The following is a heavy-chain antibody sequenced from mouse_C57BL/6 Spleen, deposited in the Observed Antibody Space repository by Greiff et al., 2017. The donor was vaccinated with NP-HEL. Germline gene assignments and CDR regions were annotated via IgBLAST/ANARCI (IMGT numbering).Heavy chain of an antibody. Sequence: EVKVEESGGGLVQPGGSMKLSCVASGFTFSNYWMNWVRQSPEKGLEWVAQIRLKSDNYATHNAESVQGRFTISRDVSKSSVYLQMNILRAEDTGIYYCTDYGSSHLYFDVWGTGTTVTVSS. D-gene: IGHD1-1*01. CDR2: IRLKSDNYAT. CDR1: GFTFSNYW. V-gene: IGHV6-3*01. CDR3: TDYGSSHLYFDV. J-gene: IGHJ1*03.